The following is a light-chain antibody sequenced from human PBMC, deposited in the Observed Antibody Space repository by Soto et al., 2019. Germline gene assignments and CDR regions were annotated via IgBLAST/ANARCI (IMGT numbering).Light chain of an antibody. CDR1: KGISSA. J-gene: IGKJ3*01. CDR3: QQFNSYQFT. V-gene: IGKV1-13*02. CDR2: DAS. Sequence: AIQLTQSPSSLSASVGDRVTITCRASKGISSALAWYQQKPGKAPKLLIYDASSLESGVPSRFSGSGSGTEFTLTISSLQPEDSAPYYCQQFNSYQFTFGPGTKVDIK.